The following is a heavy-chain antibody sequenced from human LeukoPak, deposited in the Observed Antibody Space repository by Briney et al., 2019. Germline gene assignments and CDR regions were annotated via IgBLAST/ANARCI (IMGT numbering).Heavy chain of an antibody. CDR3: ARDHLNHCSSTSCYPGY. CDR1: GFTFSSYS. D-gene: IGHD2-2*01. J-gene: IGHJ4*02. V-gene: IGHV3-21*01. CDR2: ISSSSSYI. Sequence: GGSLRLPCAASGFTFSSYSMNWVRQAPGKGLEWVSSISSSSSYIYYADSVKGRFTISRDNAKNSLYLQMNSLRAEDTAVYYCARDHLNHCSSTSCYPGYWGQGTLVTVSS.